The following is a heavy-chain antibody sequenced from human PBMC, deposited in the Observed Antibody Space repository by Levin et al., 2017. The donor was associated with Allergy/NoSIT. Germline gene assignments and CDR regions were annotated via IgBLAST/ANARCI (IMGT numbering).Heavy chain of an antibody. Sequence: GESLKISCTASGFSFSTYTMHWVRQAPGKGLEWVSSISSSTANIYYGDSMKGRFTISRDNSKNSLYLHMNNLRAEDTAVYYCARAGTYRSGWYFSERGDTDYLDFWGQGTLVTVSS. D-gene: IGHD6-19*01. CDR1: GFSFSTYT. CDR2: ISSSTANI. V-gene: IGHV3-21*04. J-gene: IGHJ4*02. CDR3: ARAGTYRSGWYFSERGDTDYLDF.